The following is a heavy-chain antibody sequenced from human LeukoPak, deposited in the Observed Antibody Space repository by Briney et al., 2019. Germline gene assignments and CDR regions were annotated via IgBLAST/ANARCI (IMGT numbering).Heavy chain of an antibody. V-gene: IGHV3-7*03. CDR3: ARDRVAAAGTNWFDP. J-gene: IGHJ5*02. Sequence: GGSLRLSCAASGFTFSSYAMHWVRQAPGKGLEWVANIKQDGSEKYYVDPVKGRFTISRDNAKNSLYLQMNSLRAEDTAVYYCARDRVAAAGTNWFDPWGQGTLVTVSS. D-gene: IGHD6-13*01. CDR2: IKQDGSEK. CDR1: GFTFSSYA.